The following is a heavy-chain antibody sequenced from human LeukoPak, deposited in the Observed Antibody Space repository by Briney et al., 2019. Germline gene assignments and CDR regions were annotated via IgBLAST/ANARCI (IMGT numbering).Heavy chain of an antibody. CDR2: VSWNSGSM. D-gene: IGHD7-27*01. Sequence: GGSLRLSCAASGFTFDDYAMPWVRQAPGKGLEWVSGVSWNSGSMGYADSVKGRFTISRDNAKNSLYLQMNSLRAEDTALYYCAKALKLGPFDYWGQGTLVTVSS. J-gene: IGHJ4*02. CDR1: GFTFDDYA. CDR3: AKALKLGPFDY. V-gene: IGHV3-9*01.